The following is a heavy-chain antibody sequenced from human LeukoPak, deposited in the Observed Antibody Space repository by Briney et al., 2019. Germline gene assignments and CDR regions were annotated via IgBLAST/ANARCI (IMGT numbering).Heavy chain of an antibody. CDR3: ARDLASAGQWLVMYFQH. Sequence: GGSLRLSCAASGFTFSSYWMHWVRQAPGKGLVWVSRINSDGSSTSYADSVKGRFTISRDNSKNTLYLQMNSLRAEDTAVYYCARDLASAGQWLVMYFQHWGQGTLVTVSS. CDR1: GFTFSSYW. CDR2: INSDGSST. D-gene: IGHD6-19*01. J-gene: IGHJ1*01. V-gene: IGHV3-74*01.